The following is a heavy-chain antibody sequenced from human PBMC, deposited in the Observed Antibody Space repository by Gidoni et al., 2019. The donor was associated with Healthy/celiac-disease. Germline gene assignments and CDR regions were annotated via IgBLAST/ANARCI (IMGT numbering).Heavy chain of an antibody. V-gene: IGHV1-69*02. CDR2: IIPILGIA. CDR3: AGWLQSLYGMDV. D-gene: IGHD5-12*01. Sequence: ISWVRQAPGQGLEWMGRIIPILGIANYAQKFQGRVTITADKSTSTAYIELSSLRSEDTAVYYCAGWLQSLYGMDVWGQGTTVTVSS. J-gene: IGHJ6*02.